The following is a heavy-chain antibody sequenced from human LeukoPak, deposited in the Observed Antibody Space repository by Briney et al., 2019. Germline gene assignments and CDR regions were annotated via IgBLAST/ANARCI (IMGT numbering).Heavy chain of an antibody. J-gene: IGHJ5*02. V-gene: IGHV4-34*01. Sequence: PSETLSLTCAVYGGSFSGYYWSWIRQPPGKGLGWIGEINHSGSTNYNPSLKSRVTISVDTSKNQFSLKLSSVTAADTAVYYCARESIAAAVWFDPWGQGTLVTVSS. CDR1: GGSFSGYY. CDR2: INHSGST. CDR3: ARESIAAAVWFDP. D-gene: IGHD6-13*01.